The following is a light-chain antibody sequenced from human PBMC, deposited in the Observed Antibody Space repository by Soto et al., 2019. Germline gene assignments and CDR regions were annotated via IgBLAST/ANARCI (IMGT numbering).Light chain of an antibody. CDR2: SVS. J-gene: IGLJ1*01. CDR1: SSDVGGYNS. Sequence: QSALTQPVSVSGSPGQSITISCTGTSSDVGGYNSVSWYQQHPDKAPKLIIYSVSYRTSAVSDRFSGSKSDKTASLTISGLRTEDEAEYYCSSSTSSSTYVFGTGTKVTVL. V-gene: IGLV2-14*03. CDR3: SSSTSSSTYV.